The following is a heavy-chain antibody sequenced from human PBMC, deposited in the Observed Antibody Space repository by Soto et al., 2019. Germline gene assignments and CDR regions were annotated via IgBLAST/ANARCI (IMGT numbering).Heavy chain of an antibody. J-gene: IGHJ6*02. CDR3: AKNKRYCTSTTCPPYYGMDV. D-gene: IGHD2-2*01. CDR1: RFTLSSYG. V-gene: IGHV3-30*18. Sequence: SLRISSAASRFTLSSYGMHWVRQAPGKGLEWVAVISYDGSNKYFADSVKGRFTISRDNSNNMLYLQMNGLRGDDTAVYYCAKNKRYCTSTTCPPYYGMDVWGQGTTGSVSS. CDR2: ISYDGSNK.